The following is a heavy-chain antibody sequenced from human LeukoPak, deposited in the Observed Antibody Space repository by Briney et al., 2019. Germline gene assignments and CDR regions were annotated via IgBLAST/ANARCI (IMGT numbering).Heavy chain of an antibody. CDR1: GGSPSGYY. CDR2: INHSGST. D-gene: IGHD3-22*01. J-gene: IGHJ4*02. V-gene: IGHV4-34*01. Sequence: SETLSLTRAVYGGSPSGYYLSWIRPPPGKGLEWIGEINHSGSTNDIASLKSRVTMSVDTSKNQFSLKLSSVTAADTAVYYCARATVDSSGYYYVFHFDYWGQGTLVTVSS. CDR3: ARATVDSSGYYYVFHFDY.